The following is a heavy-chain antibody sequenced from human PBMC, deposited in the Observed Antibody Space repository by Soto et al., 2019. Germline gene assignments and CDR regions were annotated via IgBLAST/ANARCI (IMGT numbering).Heavy chain of an antibody. CDR1: GFPFSSYA. V-gene: IGHV3-23*01. CDR3: ARELYSRYFDS. Sequence: GGSLRLCCAASGFPFSSYAMSWVCQAPGKGLEWVSTIYRSAASTSYADSVEGRFTISRDDSKSTLSLQMSSLRAEDTAVYYCARELYSRYFDSWGPGTLVTVSS. J-gene: IGHJ4*02. CDR2: IYRSAAST. D-gene: IGHD3-22*01.